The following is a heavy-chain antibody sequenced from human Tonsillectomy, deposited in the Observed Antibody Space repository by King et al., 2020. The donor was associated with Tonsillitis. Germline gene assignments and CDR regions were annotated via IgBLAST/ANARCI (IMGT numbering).Heavy chain of an antibody. Sequence: VQLQESGPGLVKPSGTLSLTCAVSGGSISSSNWWSWVRQPPGRGLEWIGEIYHSGSTNYNPSLKSRVTIAVDKSKNQFSLKLSSVTAADTAVYYCARKSAVAGHGDYFDYWGQGTLVTVSS. D-gene: IGHD6-19*01. CDR3: ARKSAVAGHGDYFDY. CDR2: IYHSGST. CDR1: GGSISSSNW. J-gene: IGHJ4*02. V-gene: IGHV4-4*02.